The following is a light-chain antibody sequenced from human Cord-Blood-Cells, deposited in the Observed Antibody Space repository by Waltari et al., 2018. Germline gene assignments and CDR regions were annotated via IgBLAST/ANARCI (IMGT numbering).Light chain of an antibody. CDR2: DVS. J-gene: IGLJ3*02. Sequence: QSALTQPASVSGSPGQSITISCTGTSSDVGGYNYVSWYQQHPGKAPKLMIYDVSNRPAGFSNRLSGSKSGNTASLTISGLQAEDEADYYCSSYTSSSTLGFGGGTKLTVL. CDR1: SSDVGGYNY. V-gene: IGLV2-14*01. CDR3: SSYTSSSTLG.